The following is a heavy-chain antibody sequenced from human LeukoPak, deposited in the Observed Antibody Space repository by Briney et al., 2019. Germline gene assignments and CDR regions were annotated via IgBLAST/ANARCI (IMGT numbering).Heavy chain of an antibody. CDR1: GFTFSSYE. D-gene: IGHD3-10*01. CDR2: ISSSGSTI. J-gene: IGHJ4*02. Sequence: GGSLRLSCAASGFTFSSYEMNWVRPAPGKGLEWVSYISSSGSTIYYADSVKGRFTISRDNAKNSLYLQMNSLRAEDTAVYYCARHPPLPSAGWGQGTLVTVSS. V-gene: IGHV3-48*03. CDR3: ARHPPLPSAG.